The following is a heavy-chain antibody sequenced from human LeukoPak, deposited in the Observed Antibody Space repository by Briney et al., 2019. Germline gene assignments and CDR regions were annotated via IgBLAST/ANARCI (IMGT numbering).Heavy chain of an antibody. Sequence: SETLSLTCTVSGGSISSYYWSWIRQPPGKGLEWIGYIYYSGSTNYNPSLKSRVTISLDTSKNLFSLKLSSVTAADTAVYYCARGECNGGSCYSDYWGQGTLVTVSS. CDR3: ARGECNGGSCYSDY. CDR2: IYYSGST. J-gene: IGHJ4*02. V-gene: IGHV4-59*01. CDR1: GGSISSYY. D-gene: IGHD2-15*01.